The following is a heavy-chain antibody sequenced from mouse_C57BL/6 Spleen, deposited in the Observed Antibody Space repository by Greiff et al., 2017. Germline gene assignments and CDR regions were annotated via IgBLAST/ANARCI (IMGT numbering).Heavy chain of an antibody. CDR1: GYTFTSYW. D-gene: IGHD1-1*01. V-gene: IGHV1-53*01. Sequence: VQLQQPGTELVKPGASVKLSCKASGYTFTSYWMHWVKQRPGQGLEWIGNINPSNGGTNYNEKFKGKATLTVDKSSSTAYMQLSSLTSEDSAVXSGAREGTTVVATRDYLDYWGQGTTLTVSS. CDR2: INPSNGGT. CDR3: AREGTTVVATRDYLDY. J-gene: IGHJ2*01.